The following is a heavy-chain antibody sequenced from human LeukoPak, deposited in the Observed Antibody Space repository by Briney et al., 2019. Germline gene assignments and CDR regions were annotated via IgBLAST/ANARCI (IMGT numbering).Heavy chain of an antibody. CDR3: AKTLGYYDFWSGSLGALDY. V-gene: IGHV3-23*01. CDR2: ISGSGGST. Sequence: GSLRLSCAASGFTFSSYDMSWVRQAPGKGLEWVSAISGSGGSTYYADSVKGRFTISRDNSKNTLYLQMNSLRAEDTAVYYCAKTLGYYDFWSGSLGALDYWGQGTLVTVSS. CDR1: GFTFSSYD. J-gene: IGHJ4*02. D-gene: IGHD3-3*01.